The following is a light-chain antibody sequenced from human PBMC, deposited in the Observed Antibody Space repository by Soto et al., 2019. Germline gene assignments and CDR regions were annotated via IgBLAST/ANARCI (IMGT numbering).Light chain of an antibody. CDR3: CSYAGSYTFV. Sequence: QSVLTQPRSVSWSPGQSVTISGSGTSSDVGVYNYVSLYQQYPGKAPKIMIYDVSKRPSGVPDRFSGSKSDNTASLTISGLQAEDEADYYCCSYAGSYTFVFGIGTKVTAL. J-gene: IGLJ1*01. CDR1: SSDVGVYNY. V-gene: IGLV2-11*01. CDR2: DVS.